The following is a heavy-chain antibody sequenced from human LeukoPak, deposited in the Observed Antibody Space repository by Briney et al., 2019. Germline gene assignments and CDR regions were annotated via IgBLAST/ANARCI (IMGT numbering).Heavy chain of an antibody. D-gene: IGHD6-6*01. CDR2: ISSSSSYI. Sequence: PGRSLRLSCAASGFTFSSYSMNWVRQAPGKGLEWVSSISSSSSYIYYADSVKGRFTISRDNAKNSLYLQMNSLRAEDTAVYYCARERSGIAARPWWFDPWGQGTLVTVSS. J-gene: IGHJ5*02. CDR1: GFTFSSYS. V-gene: IGHV3-21*01. CDR3: ARERSGIAARPWWFDP.